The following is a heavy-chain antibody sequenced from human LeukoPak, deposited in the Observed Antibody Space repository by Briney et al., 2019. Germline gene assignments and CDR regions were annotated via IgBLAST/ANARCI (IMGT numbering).Heavy chain of an antibody. CDR1: GYTFTGYY. Sequence: WASVKVSCKASGYTFTGYYMHWVRQAPGQGLAWMGIINPSGGSTSYAQKFQGRVTMTRDTSTSTVYMELSSLRSEDTAVYYCAREKGYCSGGSCYSGAFDIWGQGTMVTVSS. J-gene: IGHJ3*02. CDR3: AREKGYCSGGSCYSGAFDI. D-gene: IGHD2-15*01. CDR2: INPSGGST. V-gene: IGHV1-46*01.